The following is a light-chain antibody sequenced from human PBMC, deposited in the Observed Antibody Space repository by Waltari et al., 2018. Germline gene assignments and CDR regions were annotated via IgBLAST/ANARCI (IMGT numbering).Light chain of an antibody. Sequence: EIVMTQSPATLSVFPGERATLSCRASQSIRSNLAWYQLKPGQAPRLLIYGASTRATGIPARFSGSGSATEFTLTISSLQSEDFAVYFCQQYDNWLGTFGQGTKVEIK. CDR3: QQYDNWLGT. CDR1: QSIRSN. V-gene: IGKV3-15*01. J-gene: IGKJ1*01. CDR2: GAS.